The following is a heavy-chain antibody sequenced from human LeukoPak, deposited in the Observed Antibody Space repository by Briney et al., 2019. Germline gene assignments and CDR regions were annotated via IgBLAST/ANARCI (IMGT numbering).Heavy chain of an antibody. J-gene: IGHJ4*02. V-gene: IGHV4-34*01. CDR2: INHSGST. CDR1: GGSFSGYY. CDR3: AVGGDYLDY. Sequence: SETLSLTCPVYGGSFSGYYWSWIRQPPGKGLEWIGEINHSGSTNYNPSLKSRVTISVDTSKNQFSLKLSSVTAADTAVYYCAVGGDYLDYWGQGTLVTVSS.